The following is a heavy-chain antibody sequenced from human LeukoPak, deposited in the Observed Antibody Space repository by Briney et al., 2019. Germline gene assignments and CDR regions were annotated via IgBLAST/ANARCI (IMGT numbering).Heavy chain of an antibody. D-gene: IGHD5-18*01. V-gene: IGHV3-30*18. CDR2: ISYDGSNK. J-gene: IGHJ4*02. Sequence: GGSLRLSCAASGFTFSSYGMHWVRQAPGKGLEWVAVISYDGSNKYYADSVKGRFTISRDNSKDTLYLQMNSLRAENTAVYYCAKEGSESSGYSYGYLNLYYFDYWGQGTLVTVSS. CDR1: GFTFSSYG. CDR3: AKEGSESSGYSYGYLNLYYFDY.